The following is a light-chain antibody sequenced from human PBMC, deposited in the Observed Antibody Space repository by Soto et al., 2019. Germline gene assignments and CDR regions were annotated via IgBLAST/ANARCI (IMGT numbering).Light chain of an antibody. CDR2: GAS. Sequence: EIVMTQSPVTLSVSPGERAALSCRASQSVSSNFAWYQQRPGQAPRLLIYGASTRATGIPARFTGSGSATEVTLTISSLQSEDFAVYYCQQYKNWPYTFGQGTKLEIK. CDR1: QSVSSN. CDR3: QQYKNWPYT. J-gene: IGKJ2*01. V-gene: IGKV3-15*01.